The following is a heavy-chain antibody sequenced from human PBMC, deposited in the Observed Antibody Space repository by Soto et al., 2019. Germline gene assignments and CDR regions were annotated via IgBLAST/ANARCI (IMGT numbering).Heavy chain of an antibody. V-gene: IGHV3-15*07. CDR3: TTDFTSGWFFDH. CDR1: ALPFSNAW. J-gene: IGHJ4*02. D-gene: IGHD6-19*01. Sequence: PGGSLRLSCAASALPFSNAWMNWVRQAPGKGLEWVGRIKSKTGGVTTDYAAPVKGRFVISRDDSKNMLYLQMNSLKAEDTAVYYCTTDFTSGWFFDHWGQGTLVTVSS. CDR2: IKSKTGGVTT.